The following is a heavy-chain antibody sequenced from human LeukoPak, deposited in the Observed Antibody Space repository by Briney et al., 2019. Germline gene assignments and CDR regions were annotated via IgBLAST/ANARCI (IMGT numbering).Heavy chain of an antibody. D-gene: IGHD6-19*01. V-gene: IGHV3-20*04. CDR2: INWNGGST. CDR3: ARILDSAWGELGY. J-gene: IGHJ4*02. CDR1: GFTFDDYG. Sequence: GGSLRLSCAASGFTFDDYGMSWVRQAPGKGLEWVSGINWNGGSTGYADSVKGRFTISRDNSKNTLYLQMNSLRAEDTAVYYCARILDSAWGELGYWGQGTLVTVSS.